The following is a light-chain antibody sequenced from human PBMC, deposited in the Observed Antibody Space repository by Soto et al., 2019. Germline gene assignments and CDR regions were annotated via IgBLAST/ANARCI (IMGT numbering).Light chain of an antibody. V-gene: IGKV3-11*01. J-gene: IGKJ5*01. CDR1: QSVSSSY. CDR2: DAS. Sequence: EIVLTQSPGTLSLSPGERATLSCRASQSVSSSYLAWFQQKPGQAPRLLIYDASNRATGIPARFSGSGSGTDFTLTISSLDPEDFAIYYCQQRSRWPITVGQGTRLEIK. CDR3: QQRSRWPIT.